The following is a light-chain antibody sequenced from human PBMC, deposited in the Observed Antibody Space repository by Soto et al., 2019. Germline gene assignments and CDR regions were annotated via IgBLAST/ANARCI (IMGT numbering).Light chain of an antibody. CDR2: AAS. V-gene: IGKV1-8*01. J-gene: IGKJ1*01. CDR3: QQYYIYPQT. Sequence: AIRRTQSPCSFSASKGGRVTITCRASQGISSYLAWYQQKPGKAPKLLIYAASTLQSGVPSRFSGSGSGTDFTLTISCLQSEDFVTYYCQQYYIYPQTFCQ. CDR1: QGISSY.